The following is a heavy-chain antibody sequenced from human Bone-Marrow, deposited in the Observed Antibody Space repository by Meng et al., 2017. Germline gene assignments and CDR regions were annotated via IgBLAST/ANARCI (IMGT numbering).Heavy chain of an antibody. V-gene: IGHV1-2*06. J-gene: IGHJ4*02. D-gene: IGHD6-13*01. CDR1: GYTFPDYW. CDR3: ARDEDISAAGKLFGDY. CDR2: INPKSGDT. Sequence: VPLVASGAEVQKPGASGKAPCKASGYTFPDYWLHWGRRHPGQGLEGMGRINPKSGDTHYAQRFQGRVTMTGDTSISTAYMELSVLRSDDTAMYYCARDEDISAAGKLFGDYWGQGTLVTVSS.